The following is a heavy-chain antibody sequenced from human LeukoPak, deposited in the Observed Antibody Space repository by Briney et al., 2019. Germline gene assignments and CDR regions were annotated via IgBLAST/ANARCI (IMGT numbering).Heavy chain of an antibody. Sequence: PGGSLRLSCAASGFDFSAYEMNWVRQAPGKGLEWVSYFAGSDTTTYYADSVKGRFTISRDNAKNSLYLQMNSLRAEDTALYYCATXGYHLDSWGQGTLVTVSS. V-gene: IGHV3-48*03. D-gene: IGHD3-16*02. CDR3: ATXGYHLDS. J-gene: IGHJ4*02. CDR1: GFDFSAYE. CDR2: FAGSDTTT.